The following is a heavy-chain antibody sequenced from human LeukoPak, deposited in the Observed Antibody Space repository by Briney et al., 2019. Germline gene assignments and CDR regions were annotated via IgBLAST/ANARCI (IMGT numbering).Heavy chain of an antibody. J-gene: IGHJ1*01. CDR2: ISYDGSNK. Sequence: TGGSLRLSCAASGFTFSDHYMDWVRQAPGKGLEWVAVISYDGSNKYYADSVKGRFTISRDNSKNTLYLQMNSLRAEDTAVYYCAKSLQHWGQGTLVTVSS. CDR1: GFTFSDHY. V-gene: IGHV3-30*18. CDR3: AKSLQH.